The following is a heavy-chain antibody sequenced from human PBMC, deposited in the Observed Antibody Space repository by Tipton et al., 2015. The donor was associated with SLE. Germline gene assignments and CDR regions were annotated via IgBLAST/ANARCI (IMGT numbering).Heavy chain of an antibody. Sequence: PLRLSCAASGFTFSSYSMNWVRQAPGKGLEWVSYISSSSSTIYYADSVKGRFTISRDNSKNTLYLQMNSLRAEDTAVYYCAKDKVVGASAYWGQGTLVTVSS. V-gene: IGHV3-48*01. CDR1: GFTFSSYS. J-gene: IGHJ4*02. D-gene: IGHD1-26*01. CDR2: ISSSSSTI. CDR3: AKDKVVGASAY.